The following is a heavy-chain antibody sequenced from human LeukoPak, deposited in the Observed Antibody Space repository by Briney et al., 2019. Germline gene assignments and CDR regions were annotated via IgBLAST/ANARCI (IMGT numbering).Heavy chain of an antibody. D-gene: IGHD3-10*01. Sequence: PSQTLSLTCSVSGGSITTGGYSWDWIRQPPGQGLEWIGYFYLGGTTYYNPSLKSRVTISVDRSKNQFSLRLDSVTAADTAVYYCARAKGYYGSGIPYFDYWGQGTLVTVSS. CDR1: GGSITTGGYS. CDR3: ARAKGYYGSGIPYFDY. V-gene: IGHV4-30-2*01. CDR2: FYLGGTT. J-gene: IGHJ4*02.